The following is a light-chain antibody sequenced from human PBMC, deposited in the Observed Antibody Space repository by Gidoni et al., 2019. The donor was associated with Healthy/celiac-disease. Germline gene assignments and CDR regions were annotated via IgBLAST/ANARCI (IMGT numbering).Light chain of an antibody. CDR3: YSTDSSGNQFWV. V-gene: IGLV3-10*01. Sequence: SYELTQPPSVSVSLGQTARITCSGDALPKKYAYWYQQKSGQAPVLVIYEDSKRPSGIPERFSGSSSGTMATLTISGAQVEDEADYYCYSTDSSGNQFWVFGGGTKLTVL. CDR2: EDS. J-gene: IGLJ3*02. CDR1: ALPKKY.